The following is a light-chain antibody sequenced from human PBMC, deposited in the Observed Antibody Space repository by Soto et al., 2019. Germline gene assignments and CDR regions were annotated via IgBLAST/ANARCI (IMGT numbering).Light chain of an antibody. CDR3: QQYNSYQWT. V-gene: IGKV1-5*01. CDR2: EAS. CDR1: QSISSW. Sequence: DIQMTQSPSTLSASVGDRVTITCRASQSISSWLAWYQQKPGKAPKVLIYEASKLESGVPSRSSGSGSGTEFTLTISTLQPDDVATYYCQQYNSYQWTFGQGTKVDI. J-gene: IGKJ1*01.